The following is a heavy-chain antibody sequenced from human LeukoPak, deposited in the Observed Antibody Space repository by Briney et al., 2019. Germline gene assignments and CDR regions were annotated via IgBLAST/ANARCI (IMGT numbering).Heavy chain of an antibody. Sequence: QPGRSLRLSCAASGFSFSTYGMHWVRQAPGKGLEWVTVISYDGSDKYYADSVKGRFTISRDNSRNTLYLQMNGLRVEDTAVYYCAKEVGTFTLDYWGQGTLVTVSS. V-gene: IGHV3-30*18. CDR3: AKEVGTFTLDY. D-gene: IGHD1-26*01. J-gene: IGHJ4*02. CDR1: GFSFSTYG. CDR2: ISYDGSDK.